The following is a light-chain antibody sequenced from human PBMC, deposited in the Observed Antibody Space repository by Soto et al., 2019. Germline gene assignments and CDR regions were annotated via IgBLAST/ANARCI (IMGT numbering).Light chain of an antibody. CDR2: DVS. J-gene: IGLJ1*01. CDR3: SSYTSSSTLYV. Sequence: QSALTQPASVSGSPGQSITISCIGTSSDVGGYNYVSWYQQHPGKAPKLMIYDVSNRPSGVSNRFSGSKSDNTASLTISGLQAEDEADYYCSSYTSSSTLYVFGTGTKVTVL. V-gene: IGLV2-14*01. CDR1: SSDVGGYNY.